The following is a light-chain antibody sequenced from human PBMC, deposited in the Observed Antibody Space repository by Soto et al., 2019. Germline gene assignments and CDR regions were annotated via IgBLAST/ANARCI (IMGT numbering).Light chain of an antibody. Sequence: EIVVKQSPATLAVYPGERATLSCRASQSVSILLAWYQQKPGQAPRLLIYDASNRATGIPARFSGSGSGTDFTLTISSLEPEDFSVYYCQQFSSWVRTFCQVTNVDIK. CDR2: DAS. J-gene: IGKJ1*01. CDR3: QQFSSWVRT. V-gene: IGKV3-11*01. CDR1: QSVSIL.